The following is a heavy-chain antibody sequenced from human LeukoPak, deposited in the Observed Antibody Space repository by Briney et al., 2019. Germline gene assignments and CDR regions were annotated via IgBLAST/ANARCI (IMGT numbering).Heavy chain of an antibody. J-gene: IGHJ6*04. CDR2: ISYDGCNK. CDR1: GFTFSSYG. CDR3: AKEGGIQLWLRHYYYYGMYV. Sequence: GGSLRLSCTASGFTFSSYGMHWPRQAPGKGLEWVTVISYDGCNKYHADSVKGRFTISRDNSKNTLYLQMNSLRAEDTAVYYCAKEGGIQLWLRHYYYYGMYVWGKGTTVTASS. D-gene: IGHD5-18*01. V-gene: IGHV3-30*18.